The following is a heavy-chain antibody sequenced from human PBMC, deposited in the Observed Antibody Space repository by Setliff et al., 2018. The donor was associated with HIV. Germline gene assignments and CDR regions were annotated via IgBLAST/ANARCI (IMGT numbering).Heavy chain of an antibody. Sequence: ASVKVSCKASGYTFISYDINWVRQAPGQGLEWMGWISAYNGNTRYAQKLQGRVTMTTDAPTSTAYMELRSLRSDDTAVYYCARESGSYYRDLDYWGQGTLVTVSS. J-gene: IGHJ4*02. CDR2: ISAYNGNT. V-gene: IGHV1-18*01. CDR3: ARESGSYYRDLDY. D-gene: IGHD1-26*01. CDR1: GYTFISYD.